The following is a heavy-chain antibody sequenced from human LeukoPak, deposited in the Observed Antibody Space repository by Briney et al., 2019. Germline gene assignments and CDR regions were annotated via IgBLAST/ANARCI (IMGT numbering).Heavy chain of an antibody. D-gene: IGHD4-17*01. CDR1: GFRLSDYW. CDR2: IIQDGSEK. J-gene: IGHJ4*02. CDR3: ARDLLDRGDYAY. V-gene: IGHV3-7*01. Sequence: GGSLRLSCAASGFRLSDYWMNWVRQAPGEGLEWVANIIQDGSEKYYVDSVKGRFTISRDNAKNSLYLQMNSLRVEDTAMYYCARDLLDRGDYAYWGQGTLVTVSS.